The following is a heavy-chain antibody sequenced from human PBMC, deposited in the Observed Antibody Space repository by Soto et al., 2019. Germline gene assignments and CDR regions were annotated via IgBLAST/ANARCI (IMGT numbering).Heavy chain of an antibody. CDR3: ARVNSSGWYEYPYYGMDV. CDR2: ISAYNGNT. V-gene: IGHV1-18*01. Sequence: ASVKVSCKASGYTFTSYGISWVRQAPGQGLEWMGWISAYNGNTNYAQKLQGRVTMTTDTSTSTAYMELRSLRSDDTAVYYCARVNSSGWYEYPYYGMDVWGQGTTVTVSS. D-gene: IGHD6-19*01. CDR1: GYTFTSYG. J-gene: IGHJ6*02.